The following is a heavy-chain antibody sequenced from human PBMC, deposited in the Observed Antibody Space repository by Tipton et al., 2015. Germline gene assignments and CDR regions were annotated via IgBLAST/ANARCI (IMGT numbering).Heavy chain of an antibody. CDR3: ARRFGADCYCGCYFYR. V-gene: IGHV4-4*02. CDR1: GGSISSTNW. D-gene: IGHD2-21*01. Sequence: TLSLTCTVSGGSISSTNWWTWVRQPPGKGLEWIGEISQSGNTNYNPFLKGRVTISADNSKNQFSLNLKSVTAADTAVYYCARRFGADCYCGCYFYRWGQGALVNVSS. J-gene: IGHJ4*02. CDR2: ISQSGNT.